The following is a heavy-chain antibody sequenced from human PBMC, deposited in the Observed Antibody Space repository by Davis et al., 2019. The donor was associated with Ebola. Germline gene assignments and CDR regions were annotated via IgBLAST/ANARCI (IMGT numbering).Heavy chain of an antibody. CDR1: GGSFSGYY. J-gene: IGHJ6*02. CDR3: AKDLTREYYYYYGMDV. Sequence: SETLSLTCAVYGGSFSGYYWSWIRQPPGKGLEWIGEINHSGSTNYNPSLKSRVTISVDTSKNQFSLKLSSVTAADTAVYYCAKDLTREYYYYYGMDVWGQGTTVTVSS. V-gene: IGHV4-34*01. CDR2: INHSGST.